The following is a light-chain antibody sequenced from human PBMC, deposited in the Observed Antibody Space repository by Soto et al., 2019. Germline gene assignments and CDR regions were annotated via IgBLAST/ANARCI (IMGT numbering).Light chain of an antibody. Sequence: AIQMTQSPSSLSASVGDRVTITCRASQGIGTELGWYQQRPGKAPRLLIYGTWTLQYGVPSRFSGSGSDTDFTLIISSLQPEDFATYYCLQDSSYPRTFGQGTKVEIK. V-gene: IGKV1-6*01. J-gene: IGKJ1*01. CDR2: GTW. CDR3: LQDSSYPRT. CDR1: QGIGTE.